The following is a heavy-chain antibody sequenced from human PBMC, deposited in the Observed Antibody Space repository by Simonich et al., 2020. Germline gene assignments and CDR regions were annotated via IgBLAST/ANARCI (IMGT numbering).Heavy chain of an antibody. V-gene: IGHV3-21*01. CDR3: ARDRGTGVPMDY. D-gene: IGHD7-27*01. CDR2: FSSSSSYI. CDR1: GFTFSSYS. J-gene: IGHJ4*02. Sequence: EVQLVESGGGLVKPGGSLRLSCAASGFTFSSYSMNGVRQAPGNGVGWVSSFSSSSSYIYYADSVKGRFTISRDNAKNSLSLQMTSLRAEDTAVYYCARDRGTGVPMDYWGQGTLVTVSS.